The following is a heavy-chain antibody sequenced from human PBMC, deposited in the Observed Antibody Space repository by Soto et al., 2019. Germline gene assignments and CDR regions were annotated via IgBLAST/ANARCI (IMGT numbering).Heavy chain of an antibody. CDR1: GGSFRGYY. CDR3: ASSDFWSGYYHNWFDP. D-gene: IGHD3-3*01. V-gene: IGHV4-34*01. J-gene: IGHJ5*02. Sequence: SETLSLTCAVYGGSFRGYYWSWIRQPPGKGLEWIGEINHSGSTNYNPSLKSRVTISVDTSKNQFSLKLSSVTAADTAVYYCASSDFWSGYYHNWFDPWGQGTLVTVSS. CDR2: INHSGST.